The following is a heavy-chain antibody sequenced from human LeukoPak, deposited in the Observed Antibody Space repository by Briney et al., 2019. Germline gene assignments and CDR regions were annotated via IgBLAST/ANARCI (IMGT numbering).Heavy chain of an antibody. J-gene: IGHJ4*02. CDR2: ISGSGGST. Sequence: GGSLRLSCAASGFTFSSYAMGWVRHAPGKGLEWVSAISGSGGSTYYADSVKGRFTISRDNSKNTLYLQMNSLRAEDTAVYYCAKYESGDYPPFDYWGQGTLVTVSS. D-gene: IGHD4-17*01. V-gene: IGHV3-23*01. CDR1: GFTFSSYA. CDR3: AKYESGDYPPFDY.